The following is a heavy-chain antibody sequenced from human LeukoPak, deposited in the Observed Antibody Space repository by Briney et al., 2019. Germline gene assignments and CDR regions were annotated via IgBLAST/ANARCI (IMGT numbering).Heavy chain of an antibody. CDR2: ISGSGGST. CDR1: GFTFSSYA. V-gene: IGHV3-23*01. D-gene: IGHD3-22*01. CDR3: ARVRDSSAYLLRPAFDI. Sequence: PGGSLRLSCAASGFTFSSYAMSWVRQAPGKGLEWVSAISGSGGSTYYADSVKGRFTISRDNAKNSLYLQMNRLRAEDTAVYYCARVRDSSAYLLRPAFDIWGQGTMVPVSS. J-gene: IGHJ3*02.